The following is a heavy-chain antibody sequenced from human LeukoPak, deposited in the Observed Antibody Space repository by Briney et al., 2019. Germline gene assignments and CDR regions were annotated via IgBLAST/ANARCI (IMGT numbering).Heavy chain of an antibody. CDR3: ARGKGYSDY. V-gene: IGHV4-59*01. Sequence: PSETLSLTCTVSGGSISPYYWSWIRQPPGKGLEWIGYIYYSGSTHYNPSLKSRVTISVDTSKKQFSLKLNSVTAADTAVYYCARGKGYSDYWGQGTLVTVSS. CDR1: GGSISPYY. CDR2: IYYSGST. J-gene: IGHJ4*02.